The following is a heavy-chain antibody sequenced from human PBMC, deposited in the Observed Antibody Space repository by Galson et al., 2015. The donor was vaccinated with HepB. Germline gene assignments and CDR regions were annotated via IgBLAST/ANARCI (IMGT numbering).Heavy chain of an antibody. Sequence: SLRLSCAASGFTFSSAWMSWVRQAPGKGLEWVGRIKSKTDGGTTDYAAPVKGRFTISRDDSKNTLYLQMNSLKTEDTAVYYCTTDLYYYDSSGYYIAEYFQHWGQGTLVTVSS. D-gene: IGHD3-22*01. CDR2: IKSKTDGGTT. V-gene: IGHV3-15*01. CDR1: GFTFSSAW. CDR3: TTDLYYYDSSGYYIAEYFQH. J-gene: IGHJ1*01.